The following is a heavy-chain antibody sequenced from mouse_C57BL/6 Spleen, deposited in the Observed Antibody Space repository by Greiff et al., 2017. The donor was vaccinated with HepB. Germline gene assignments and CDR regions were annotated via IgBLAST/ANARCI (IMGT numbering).Heavy chain of an antibody. J-gene: IGHJ2*01. V-gene: IGHV5-17*01. CDR3: ARGLGRGYFDY. CDR1: GFTFSDYG. Sequence: EVHLVESGGGLVKPGGSLKLSCAASGFTFSDYGMHWVRQAPEKGLEWVAYISSGSSTIYYADTVKGRFTISRDNAKNTLFLQMPSLRSEDTAMYYCARGLGRGYFDYWGQGTTLPVSS. D-gene: IGHD4-1*01. CDR2: ISSGSSTI.